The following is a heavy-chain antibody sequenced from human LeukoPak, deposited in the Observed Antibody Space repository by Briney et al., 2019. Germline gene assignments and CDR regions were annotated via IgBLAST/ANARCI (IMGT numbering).Heavy chain of an antibody. Sequence: PGGSLRLSCAASGFTFSSYSMNWVRQAPGKGLEWVSSISSSSSYIHYADSVKGRFTISRDNAKNSLYLQMNSLRAEDTAVYYCARVSQQLVGYDYWGQGTLVTVSS. CDR3: ARVSQQLVGYDY. D-gene: IGHD6-13*01. V-gene: IGHV3-21*01. CDR2: ISSSSSYI. CDR1: GFTFSSYS. J-gene: IGHJ4*02.